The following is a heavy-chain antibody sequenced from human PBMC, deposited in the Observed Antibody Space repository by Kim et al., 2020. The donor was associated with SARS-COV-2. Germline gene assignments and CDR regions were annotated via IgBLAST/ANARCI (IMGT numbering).Heavy chain of an antibody. J-gene: IGHJ4*02. V-gene: IGHV6-1*01. CDR3: ERVQSVVATRGASDF. D-gene: IGHD2-15*01. Sequence: SQTLSLTCAISGDSVSSNSATWNWIRQSPSRGLEWLGRTYYRSKWYNDYAVSVKSRKTITPDTSKNQFSLQRNSVTPEDTAVYYCERVQSVVATRGASDFWGQGTLVTVSS. CDR2: TYYRSKWYN. CDR1: GDSVSSNSAT.